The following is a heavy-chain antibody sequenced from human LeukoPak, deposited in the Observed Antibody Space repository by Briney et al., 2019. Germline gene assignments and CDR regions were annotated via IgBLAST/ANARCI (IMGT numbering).Heavy chain of an antibody. V-gene: IGHV4-30-4*01. Sequence: PSETLSLTCTVSGGSISSGDYYWSWIRQPPGKGLEWIGYIYYSGSTYYNPSLKSRVTISVDTSKNQFSLELSSVTAADTAVYYCAREEREYSSSWAFDYWGQGTLVTVSS. CDR2: IYYSGST. CDR1: GGSISSGDYY. J-gene: IGHJ4*02. D-gene: IGHD6-13*01. CDR3: AREEREYSSSWAFDY.